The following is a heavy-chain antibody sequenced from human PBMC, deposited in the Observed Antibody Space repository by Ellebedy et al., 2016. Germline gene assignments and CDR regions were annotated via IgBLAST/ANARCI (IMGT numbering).Heavy chain of an antibody. CDR2: VFHTGTT. CDR1: GGSVSSDY. Sequence: SETLSLTCNVSGGSVSSDYWNWIRRPPGKGLEWIGYVFHTGTTNFNPSLKSRVTMSLDTSKSQFSLRLTSVTAADTAVYYCARGSGYNWFDPWGQGTLVTVSS. V-gene: IGHV4-59*02. D-gene: IGHD3-10*01. CDR3: ARGSGYNWFDP. J-gene: IGHJ5*02.